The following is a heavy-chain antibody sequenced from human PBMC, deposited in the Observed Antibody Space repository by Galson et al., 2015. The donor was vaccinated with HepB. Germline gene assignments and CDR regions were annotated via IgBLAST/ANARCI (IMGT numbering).Heavy chain of an antibody. Sequence: SETLSLTCAVSGGSMSTRGFYWGWIRQPPGQGLEWIGTMSYRGSTHYNLSLKSRVTISVDTSKNQFSLKLSSVTAADTAVYYCARGGYRGYEETFDLWGQGTKVIVFS. D-gene: IGHD5-12*01. CDR3: ARGGYRGYEETFDL. V-gene: IGHV4-39*07. J-gene: IGHJ3*01. CDR1: GGSMSTRGFY. CDR2: MSYRGST.